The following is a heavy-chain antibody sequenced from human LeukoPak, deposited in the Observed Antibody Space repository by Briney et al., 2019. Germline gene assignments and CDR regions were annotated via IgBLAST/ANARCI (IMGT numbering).Heavy chain of an antibody. Sequence: GGSLRLSCAASGFSFSSYAMSWVRQAPGKGLEWVSAILAGGDTTSYADSVKGRFTISRDNSKNTLYLQMNSLRAEDTAVYYCAKESPLLVVVSTPYFDYWGQGTLVTVSS. D-gene: IGHD3-22*01. V-gene: IGHV3-23*01. CDR1: GFSFSSYA. CDR3: AKESPLLVVVSTPYFDY. CDR2: ILAGGDTT. J-gene: IGHJ4*02.